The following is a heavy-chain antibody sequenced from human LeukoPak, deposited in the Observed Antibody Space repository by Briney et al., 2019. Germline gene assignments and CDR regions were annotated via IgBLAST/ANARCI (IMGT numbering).Heavy chain of an antibody. J-gene: IGHJ4*02. CDR3: AKQRTGSCYSSLSF. Sequence: PGGSLRLSCAASGFTFSSYAMSWVRQAPGKGLEWVSVITNSGGSTYYADSVKGRFTISRDNSKNTLYLEMNSLRAEDTAIFYCAKQRTGSCYSSLSFWGQGILVTVSS. CDR1: GFTFSSYA. D-gene: IGHD2-15*01. V-gene: IGHV3-23*01. CDR2: ITNSGGST.